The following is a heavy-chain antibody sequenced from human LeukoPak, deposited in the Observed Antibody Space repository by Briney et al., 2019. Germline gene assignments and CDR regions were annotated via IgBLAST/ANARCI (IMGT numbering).Heavy chain of an antibody. CDR1: GYTFTIYY. V-gene: IGHV1-2*02. Sequence: GASVKVSCKASGYTFTIYYMHWVRQAPGQGLEWMGWINPNSGATTYAQRFQGRVTMTRDTSISTAYMELSGLTSDDTGVYYCARNPPYCTCTDCYNDYWGQGTLVTVSS. J-gene: IGHJ4*02. CDR3: ARNPPYCTCTDCYNDY. D-gene: IGHD2-2*02. CDR2: INPNSGAT.